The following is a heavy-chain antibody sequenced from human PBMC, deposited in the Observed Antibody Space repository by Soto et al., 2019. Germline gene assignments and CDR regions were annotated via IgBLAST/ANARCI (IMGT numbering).Heavy chain of an antibody. J-gene: IGHJ4*02. D-gene: IGHD6-13*01. V-gene: IGHV1-69*01. CDR2: IIPIFGTA. CDR3: AGVAAAGTGSFDY. Sequence: QVQLVQSGAEVKKPGSSVKVSCKASGGTFSSYAISWVRQAPGQGLEWMGGIIPIFGTANYAQKFQGRVTLTADESTSTAYMELSSLRSGDTAVYYCAGVAAAGTGSFDYWGQGTLVTVSS. CDR1: GGTFSSYA.